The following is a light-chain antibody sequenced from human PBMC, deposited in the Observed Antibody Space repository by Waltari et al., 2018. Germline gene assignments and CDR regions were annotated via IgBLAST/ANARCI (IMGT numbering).Light chain of an antibody. CDR2: AAS. V-gene: IGKV1-39*01. Sequence: DIQMTQSPSSLSASVGDRVTITCRASQSISSYLNWYQQKPGKAPKLLIYAASSLQSGVPSRFSGSVSGTDFTLTISSLQPEDFATYYCQQSYNTPLTFGGGTKVEIK. CDR3: QQSYNTPLT. J-gene: IGKJ4*01. CDR1: QSISSY.